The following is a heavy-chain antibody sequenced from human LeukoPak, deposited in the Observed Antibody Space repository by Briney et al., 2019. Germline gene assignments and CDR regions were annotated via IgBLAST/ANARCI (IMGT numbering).Heavy chain of an antibody. D-gene: IGHD2-21*01. CDR2: ISSSGSTI. Sequence: GGSLRLSCAASGFTFSDYYMSWIRQAPGKGLEWVSYISSSGSTIYYADSVKGRFTISRDNAKNSLYLQMNSLRAEDTAVYYCATRWMVIDAFDIWGQGTMVTVSS. CDR3: ATRWMVIDAFDI. J-gene: IGHJ3*02. V-gene: IGHV3-11*01. CDR1: GFTFSDYY.